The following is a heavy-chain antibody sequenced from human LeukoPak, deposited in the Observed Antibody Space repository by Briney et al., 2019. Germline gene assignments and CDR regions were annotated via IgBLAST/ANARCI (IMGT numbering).Heavy chain of an antibody. Sequence: GGSLRLSCAASGFTFSSYTMNWVRQAPGKGPEWVSSITGRSRYIYYADSVRGRFTISRDNAKNSLYLQMNSLRAEDTAVYYCAKDLTVTSTCYFDAWGQGTLVTVSS. V-gene: IGHV3-21*01. CDR2: ITGRSRYI. D-gene: IGHD4-11*01. J-gene: IGHJ5*02. CDR1: GFTFSSYT. CDR3: AKDLTVTSTCYFDA.